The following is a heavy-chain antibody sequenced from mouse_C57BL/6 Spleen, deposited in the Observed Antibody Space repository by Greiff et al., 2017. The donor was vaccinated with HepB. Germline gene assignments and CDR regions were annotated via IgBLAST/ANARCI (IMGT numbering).Heavy chain of an antibody. Sequence: QVQLQQPGAELVKPGASVKMSCKASGYTFTSYWITWVKQRPGQGLEWIGDIYPGSGSTNYNEKFKSKATLTVDKSSSTAYMQLSSLTSEDSAVYDCARSVYYYGSSYGWFAYWGQGTLVTVSA. V-gene: IGHV1-55*01. CDR2: IYPGSGST. J-gene: IGHJ3*01. D-gene: IGHD1-1*01. CDR3: ARSVYYYGSSYGWFAY. CDR1: GYTFTSYW.